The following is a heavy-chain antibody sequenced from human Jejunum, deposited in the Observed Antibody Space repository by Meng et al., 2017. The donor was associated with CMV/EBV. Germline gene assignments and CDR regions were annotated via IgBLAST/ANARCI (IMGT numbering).Heavy chain of an antibody. CDR3: ARDVLLGTHNWCDP. CDR1: GRSVTGSY. D-gene: IGHD1-14*01. J-gene: IGHJ5*02. V-gene: IGHV4-59*02. CDR2: IYYTGST. Sequence: SGRSVTGSYWRWLRQPPGKGPEWIGYIYYTGSTDYNPSLKSRVTISVDTSKNQFSLKLNSVTAADTAVYYCARDVLLGTHNWCDPWGRGTRVTVSS.